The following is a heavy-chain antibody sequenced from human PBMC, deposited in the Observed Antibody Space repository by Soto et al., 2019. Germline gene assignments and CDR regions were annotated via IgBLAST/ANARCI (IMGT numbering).Heavy chain of an antibody. CDR1: GDSVSSNSVA. CDR3: ARGRFNAFGI. Sequence: QVQLQQSGPGLVKPSQTLSLTCAISGDSVSSNSVAWNWIRQSPSRGLEWLGRTYYRSKWYNDYGVTVKGRITINPDTSTNQFSLQLNSVTREDTAVYYCARGRFNAFGIWGQGTMVTVSS. V-gene: IGHV6-1*01. CDR2: TYYRSKWYN. D-gene: IGHD3-3*01. J-gene: IGHJ3*02.